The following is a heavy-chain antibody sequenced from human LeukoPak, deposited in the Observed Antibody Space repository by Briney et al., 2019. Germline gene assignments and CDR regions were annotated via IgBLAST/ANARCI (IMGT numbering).Heavy chain of an antibody. D-gene: IGHD1-14*01. CDR2: ISWNSGSI. V-gene: IGHV3-9*01. CDR1: GFTFDDYA. Sequence: GGSLRLSCAASGFTFDDYAMHWVRQAPGKGLEWVSGISWNSGSIGYADSVKGRFTISRDDAKNSLYLQMNSLRAEDTALYYCAKDIQGNQGLDVWGKGTTVTVSS. J-gene: IGHJ6*04. CDR3: AKDIQGNQGLDV.